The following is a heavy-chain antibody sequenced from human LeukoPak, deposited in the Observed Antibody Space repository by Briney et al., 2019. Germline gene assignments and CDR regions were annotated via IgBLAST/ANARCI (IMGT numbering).Heavy chain of an antibody. Sequence: GASVKVSCKASGYTFTGYYMHWVRQAPGQGLEWMGWINPNSGGTNYAQKFQGRVTMTSDTSISTGYMELSRLRSDDTAVYSCARAEDIVATGGFDYWGQGTLLTVSS. J-gene: IGHJ4*02. CDR3: ARAEDIVATGGFDY. D-gene: IGHD5-12*01. CDR1: GYTFTGYY. V-gene: IGHV1-2*02. CDR2: INPNSGGT.